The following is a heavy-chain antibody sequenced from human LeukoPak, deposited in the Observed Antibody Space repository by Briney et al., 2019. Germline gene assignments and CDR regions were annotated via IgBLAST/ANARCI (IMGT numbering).Heavy chain of an antibody. Sequence: GGSLRLSCAASGFTFSNYWMTWVRQAPGKGLVWVSRINSDGSSTSYADSVKGRFTISRDNAKNTLYLQMNSLRAEDTAVYYCAIVPIWFGAPNYWGQGTLVTVSS. D-gene: IGHD3-10*01. V-gene: IGHV3-74*01. CDR1: GFTFSNYW. CDR2: INSDGSST. J-gene: IGHJ4*02. CDR3: AIVPIWFGAPNY.